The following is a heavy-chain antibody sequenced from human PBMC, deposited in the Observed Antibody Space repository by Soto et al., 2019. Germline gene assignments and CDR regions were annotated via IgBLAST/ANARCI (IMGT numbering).Heavy chain of an antibody. J-gene: IGHJ4*02. V-gene: IGHV4-39*01. Sequence: PSETLSLTCTVSGGSMSSTNYYWAWIRRSPGEGLEWIGNIYYTGSTSYRPSLKSRATISADKSKNQFYLKLNSVTAADTAVYYCARQFFCCCGKCFAIFFFYWGQ. CDR3: ARQFFCCCGKCFAIFFFY. CDR2: IYYTGST. CDR1: GGSMSSTNYY. D-gene: IGHD2-21*01.